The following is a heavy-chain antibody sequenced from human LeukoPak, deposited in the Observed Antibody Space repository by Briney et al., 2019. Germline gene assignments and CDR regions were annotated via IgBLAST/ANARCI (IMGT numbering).Heavy chain of an antibody. V-gene: IGHV3-53*01. D-gene: IGHD4-17*01. CDR3: ARAPVNYYYGMDV. Sequence: GGSLRLSCAASGFTVSSNYMSWVRQAPGKGLEWVSVIYSGGSTYYADSVKGRFTISRDNSKNTLYLQMNSLRAEDTAVYYCARAPVNYYYGMDVWGQGTTVTVSS. CDR2: IYSGGST. CDR1: GFTVSSNY. J-gene: IGHJ6*02.